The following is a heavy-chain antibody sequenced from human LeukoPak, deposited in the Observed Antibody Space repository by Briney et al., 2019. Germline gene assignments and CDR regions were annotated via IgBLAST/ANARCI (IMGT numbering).Heavy chain of an antibody. CDR2: IYYSGST. CDR3: ARGKGRVLGRVEH. V-gene: IGHV4-59*08. Sequence: ASETLSLTCTVSGGSISSYYWSWIRQPPGKGLEWIGYIYYSGSTNYNPSLKSRVTISVDTSKNQFSLKLSSVTAADTAVYYCARGKGRVLGRVEHWGQGTLVTVSS. CDR1: GGSISSYY. D-gene: IGHD4/OR15-4a*01. J-gene: IGHJ4*02.